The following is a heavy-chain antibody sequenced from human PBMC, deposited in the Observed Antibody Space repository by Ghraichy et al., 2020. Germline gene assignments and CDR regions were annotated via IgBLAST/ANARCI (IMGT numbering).Heavy chain of an antibody. CDR2: MSGTGTGT. Sequence: GGSLRLSCAASGFTFSRYAMNWVRQAPGKGLEWLSTMSGTGTGTYYAASVKGRFIVSRDNSKNTLYLQMNSLRPEDTAVYYCTKDASVTGSSCRFDYWGQGTLVTVSS. CDR1: GFTFSRYA. D-gene: IGHD7-27*01. V-gene: IGHV3-23*01. J-gene: IGHJ4*02. CDR3: TKDASVTGSSCRFDY.